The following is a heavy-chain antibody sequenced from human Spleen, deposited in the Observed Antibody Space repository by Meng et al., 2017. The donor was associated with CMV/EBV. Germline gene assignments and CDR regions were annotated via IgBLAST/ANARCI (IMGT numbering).Heavy chain of an antibody. D-gene: IGHD3-3*01. Sequence: SETLSLTCIVSGGSITTSSYYWGWIRQPPGKGLEWIGTIYYGGSTYYNPSLKSRVTISADTSKNQFSLKLSSVTAADTALYYCARSADNDFWSGYFYWGQGTLVTVSS. V-gene: IGHV4-39*01. CDR2: IYYGGST. CDR1: GGSITTSSYY. J-gene: IGHJ4*02. CDR3: ARSADNDFWSGYFY.